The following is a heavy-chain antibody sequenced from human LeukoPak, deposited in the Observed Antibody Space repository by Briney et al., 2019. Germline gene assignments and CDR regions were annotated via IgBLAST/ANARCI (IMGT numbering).Heavy chain of an antibody. CDR2: INHSGST. CDR3: ARADYDSSGTNWFDP. Sequence: PSETLSLTCAVYGGSFSGYYWSWIRQPPGKGREWIGEINHSGSTNYNPSLKSRVTISVDTSKNQFSLKLSSVTAADTAVYYCARADYDSSGTNWFDPWGQGTLVTVSS. J-gene: IGHJ5*02. D-gene: IGHD3-22*01. V-gene: IGHV4-34*01. CDR1: GGSFSGYY.